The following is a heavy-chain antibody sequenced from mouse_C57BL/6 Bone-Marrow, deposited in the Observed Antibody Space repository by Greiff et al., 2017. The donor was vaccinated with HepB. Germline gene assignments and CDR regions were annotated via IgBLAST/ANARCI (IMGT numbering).Heavy chain of an antibody. Sequence: VKVVESGPGLVQPSQSLSITCTVSGFSLTSYGVHWVRQSPGKGLEWLGVIWSGGSTDYNAAFISRLSISKDNSKSQVFFKMNSLQADDTAIYYCASPTVVEGYWYFDVWGTGTTVTVSS. CDR2: IWSGGST. V-gene: IGHV2-2*01. J-gene: IGHJ1*03. CDR1: GFSLTSYG. CDR3: ASPTVVEGYWYFDV. D-gene: IGHD1-1*01.